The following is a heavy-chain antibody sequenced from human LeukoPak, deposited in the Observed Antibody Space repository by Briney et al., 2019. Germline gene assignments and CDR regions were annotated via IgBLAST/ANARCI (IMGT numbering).Heavy chain of an antibody. CDR1: GFTFSDYY. D-gene: IGHD3-3*01. CDR3: ASQYYDFWSANTGPPY. J-gene: IGHJ4*02. V-gene: IGHV3-11*01. Sequence: GSLRLPCAASGFTFSDYYMSWIRQAPGKGLEWVSYISSSGSTIYYADSVKGRFTISRDNAKNSLYLQMNSLRAEDTAVYYCASQYYDFWSANTGPPYWGQGTLVTVSS. CDR2: ISSSGSTI.